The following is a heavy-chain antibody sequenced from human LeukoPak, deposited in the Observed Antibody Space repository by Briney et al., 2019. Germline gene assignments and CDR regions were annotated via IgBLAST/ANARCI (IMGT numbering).Heavy chain of an antibody. CDR1: GGTFSSYA. J-gene: IGHJ6*02. D-gene: IGHD6-13*01. Sequence: SVKVSCKASGGTFSSYAISWVRQAPGQGLEWMGGIIPIFGTANYAQKFQGRVRITTDESTSTAYMELSSLRSEDTAVYYCATDLIAAAPDYYYYYGMDVWGQGTTVTVSS. CDR2: IIPIFGTA. V-gene: IGHV1-69*05. CDR3: ATDLIAAAPDYYYYYGMDV.